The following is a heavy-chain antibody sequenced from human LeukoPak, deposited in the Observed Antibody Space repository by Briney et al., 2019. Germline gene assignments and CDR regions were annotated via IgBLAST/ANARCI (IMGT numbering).Heavy chain of an antibody. Sequence: SETLSLTCTVSGGSISSGDYYWSWIRQPPGKGLEWIGYIYYSGSTYYNPSLKSRVTISVDTSKNQFSLKLSSVTAADTAVYYCARVTAAAGTDFDYWGQGTLVTVSS. CDR2: IYYSGST. CDR1: GGSISSGDYY. J-gene: IGHJ4*02. D-gene: IGHD6-13*01. V-gene: IGHV4-30-4*08. CDR3: ARVTAAAGTDFDY.